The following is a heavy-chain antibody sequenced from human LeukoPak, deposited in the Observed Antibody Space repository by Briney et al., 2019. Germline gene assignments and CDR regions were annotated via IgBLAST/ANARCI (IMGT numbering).Heavy chain of an antibody. CDR2: ISTSSSYI. D-gene: IGHD3-22*01. J-gene: IGHJ4*02. V-gene: IGHV3-21*01. CDR1: GFTFSSYS. CDR3: ARGSLYYYDRSGKTTIDS. Sequence: PGGSLRLSCAASGFTFSSYSMNWVRQAPGKGLEWVSSISTSSSYIYYADSMKGRFTISRDNAKNSLYLQMNSLRAEDTAVYYCARGSLYYYDRSGKTTIDSWGQGTLVTVSS.